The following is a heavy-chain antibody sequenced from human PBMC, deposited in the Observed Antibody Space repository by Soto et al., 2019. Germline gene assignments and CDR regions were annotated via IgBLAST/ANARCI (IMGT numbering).Heavy chain of an antibody. J-gene: IGHJ4*02. Sequence: QVQLSQFGAEVKKPGASVKVSCKASGYSFTNFHIHWVRQAPGQGLEWMGMIDPSGGITRDAQRLQGSITMTVDASTSTVYMELRSLTSEDSAVYYCARDVSGHDNYETIGYYFDHWGQGTLVTVSS. D-gene: IGHD3-22*01. CDR2: IDPSGGIT. V-gene: IGHV1-46*01. CDR3: ARDVSGHDNYETIGYYFDH. CDR1: GYSFTNFH.